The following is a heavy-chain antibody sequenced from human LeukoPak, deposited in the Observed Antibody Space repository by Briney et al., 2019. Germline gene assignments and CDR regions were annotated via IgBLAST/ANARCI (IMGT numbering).Heavy chain of an antibody. Sequence: SETLSLTCTVSGGSISSYYWSWIRQPPGKGLEWIGYIYYSGSTNYNPSLKSRVTISVDTSKNQFSLKLSSVTAADTAVYYCARSRYVGGFDYWAREPWSPSPQ. V-gene: IGHV4-59*01. J-gene: IGHJ4*02. CDR2: IYYSGST. D-gene: IGHD3-16*01. CDR3: ARSRYVGGFDY. CDR1: GGSISSYY.